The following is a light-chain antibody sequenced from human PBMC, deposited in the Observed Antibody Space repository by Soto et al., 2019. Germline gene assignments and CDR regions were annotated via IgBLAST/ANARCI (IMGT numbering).Light chain of an antibody. CDR2: AAS. CDR3: LHYNSYPFT. J-gene: IGKJ4*01. Sequence: DIQMTQSPSAMSASVGDRVTITCRASQGISTSLAWFQQKPGKVPNRLIYAASSLQSGVPSRFSGSGSGTEFTLTISSLQPEDFATYYSLHYNSYPFTFGGGTKVEIK. V-gene: IGKV1-17*03. CDR1: QGISTS.